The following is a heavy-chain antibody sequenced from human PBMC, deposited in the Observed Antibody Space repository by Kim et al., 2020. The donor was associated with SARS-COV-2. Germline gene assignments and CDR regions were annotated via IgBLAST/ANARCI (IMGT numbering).Heavy chain of an antibody. D-gene: IGHD2-2*01. CDR2: INAGNGNT. CDR1: GYTFTSYA. CDR3: ARDNEVVVVPAAMHY. Sequence: ASVKVSCKASGYTFTSYAMHWVRQAPGQRLEWMGWINAGNGNTKYSQKFQGIVTITRDTSASTAYMELSSLRSEDTAVYYCARDNEVVVVPAAMHYWGQGTLVTVSS. J-gene: IGHJ4*02. V-gene: IGHV1-3*01.